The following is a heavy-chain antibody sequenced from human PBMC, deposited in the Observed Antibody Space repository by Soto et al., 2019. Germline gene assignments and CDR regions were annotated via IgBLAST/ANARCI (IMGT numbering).Heavy chain of an antibody. CDR2: ISYDGSNK. D-gene: IGHD4-4*01. J-gene: IGHJ6*02. Sequence: QVQLVESGGGVVQPGRSLRLSCAASGFTFSSYGMHWVRQAPGKGLEWVAVISYDGSNKYYADSVKGRFTISRDNSKNTLYLQMNRLRAEDTAVYYCAKDYSNYVYYHYGMDVWGQGTTVTVSS. CDR1: GFTFSSYG. CDR3: AKDYSNYVYYHYGMDV. V-gene: IGHV3-30*18.